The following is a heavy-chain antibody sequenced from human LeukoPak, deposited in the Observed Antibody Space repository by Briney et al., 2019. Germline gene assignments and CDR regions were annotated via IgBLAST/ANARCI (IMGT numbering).Heavy chain of an antibody. CDR2: INHSGST. D-gene: IGHD2-2*01. CDR3: ARVGHCSSTSCYQARRFDP. J-gene: IGHJ5*02. Sequence: SETLSLTCAVYGGSFSGYYWSWIRQPPGKGLEWIGEINHSGSTNYNPSLKSRVTISVDTSKNQFSLKLSSVTAADTAVYYRARVGHCSSTSCYQARRFDPWGQGTLVTVSS. V-gene: IGHV4-34*01. CDR1: GGSFSGYY.